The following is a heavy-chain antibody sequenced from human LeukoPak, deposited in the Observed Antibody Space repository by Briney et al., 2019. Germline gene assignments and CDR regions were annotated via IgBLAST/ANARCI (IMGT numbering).Heavy chain of an antibody. CDR2: IYSGGST. D-gene: IGHD3-22*01. Sequence: PGGSLRLSCAASRFTVSSNYMSWVRQAPGKGLEWVSVIYSGGSTYYADSVKGRFTISRDNSKNTLYLQMNSLRAEDTAVYYCARVGRVTMIVAAYYFDYWGQGTLVTVSS. CDR1: RFTVSSNY. V-gene: IGHV3-66*02. J-gene: IGHJ4*02. CDR3: ARVGRVTMIVAAYYFDY.